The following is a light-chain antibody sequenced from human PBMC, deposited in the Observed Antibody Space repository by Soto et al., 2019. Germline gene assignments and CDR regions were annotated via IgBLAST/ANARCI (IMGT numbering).Light chain of an antibody. V-gene: IGKV3-15*01. Sequence: EGVMTQSPATLSLSPGEGATLSCRASQSVGGDVAWYQQKPGQAPRLLIFGATTRPTGIPARFSGSGSVTEFTLTISSLQSDDSGVYYCQQYNKWPLTFGVGTKVDIX. CDR3: QQYNKWPLT. CDR2: GAT. CDR1: QSVGGD. J-gene: IGKJ4*01.